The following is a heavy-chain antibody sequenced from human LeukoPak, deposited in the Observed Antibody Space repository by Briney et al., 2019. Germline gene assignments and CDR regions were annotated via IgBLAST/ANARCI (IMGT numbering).Heavy chain of an antibody. CDR2: IKEDGSEK. J-gene: IGHJ4*02. CDR1: GFIFSNYW. D-gene: IGHD6-13*01. Sequence: GGSLRLSCAASGFIFSNYWMSWVRQAPGKGLEWVANIKEDGSEKYYVESVKGRFTISRDNAKNSLYLQMNSLRAEDTAVYYCARDRRGGIIAAAGLFDYWGQGTPVTVSS. CDR3: ARDRRGGIIAAAGLFDY. V-gene: IGHV3-7*01.